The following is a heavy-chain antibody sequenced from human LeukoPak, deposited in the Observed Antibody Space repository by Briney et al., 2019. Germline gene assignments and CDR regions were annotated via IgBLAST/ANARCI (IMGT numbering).Heavy chain of an antibody. D-gene: IGHD3-10*01. CDR1: GFSISSHW. CDR3: TTYMVRGTSFYGMDV. Sequence: GGSLRLSCVASGFSISSHWMSWVRQAPGKGLEWVGRIKSKTEGGTVEYAAPVKGRFTVLRDDSRNILYLQMNSLKPEDTAAYYCTTYMVRGTSFYGMDVWGQGTTVTVSS. V-gene: IGHV3-15*01. J-gene: IGHJ6*02. CDR2: IKSKTEGGTV.